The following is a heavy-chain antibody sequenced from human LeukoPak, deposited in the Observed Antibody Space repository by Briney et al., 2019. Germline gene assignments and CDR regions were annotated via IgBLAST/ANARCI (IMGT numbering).Heavy chain of an antibody. Sequence: SETLSLTCAVYGGSFSGYYWSWIRQPPGKGLEWNREINHSGSTNYNPSLKSRVTISVDTSKNQFSLKLSSVTAADTAVYYCARGTSGYDYVWGSYRRIYYFDYWGQGTLVTVSS. CDR2: INHSGST. V-gene: IGHV4-34*01. CDR1: GGSFSGYY. J-gene: IGHJ4*02. D-gene: IGHD3-16*02. CDR3: ARGTSGYDYVWGSYRRIYYFDY.